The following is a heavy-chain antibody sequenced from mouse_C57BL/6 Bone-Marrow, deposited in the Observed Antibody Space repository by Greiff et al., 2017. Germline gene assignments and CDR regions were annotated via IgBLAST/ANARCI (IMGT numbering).Heavy chain of an antibody. CDR1: GYTFTSYW. CDR3: ARWGYSPYWYFDV. V-gene: IGHV1-69*01. D-gene: IGHD2-12*01. CDR2: IDPSDSYT. Sequence: LQPGAELVMPGASVKLSCKASGYTFTSYWMHWVQQRPGQGLEWIGEIDPSDSYTNYNQKFKGKSTLTVDKSSSTAYMQLSSLTSEDSAVYYCARWGYSPYWYFDVWGTGTTVTVSS. J-gene: IGHJ1*03.